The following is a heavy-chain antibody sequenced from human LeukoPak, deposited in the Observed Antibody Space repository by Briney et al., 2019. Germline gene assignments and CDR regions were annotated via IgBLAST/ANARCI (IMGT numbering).Heavy chain of an antibody. J-gene: IGHJ4*02. Sequence: GASVKVSCKASGYTFTAYYMHWVRQAPGQGLEWMGWINPNSGNTNYAQEFQGRVTMTRDTSINTAYMELSGLRSDDTAVYYCARALTFTSGRGVYWGQGTLVTVSS. CDR3: ARALTFTSGRGVY. V-gene: IGHV1-2*02. CDR2: INPNSGNT. CDR1: GYTFTAYY. D-gene: IGHD6-25*01.